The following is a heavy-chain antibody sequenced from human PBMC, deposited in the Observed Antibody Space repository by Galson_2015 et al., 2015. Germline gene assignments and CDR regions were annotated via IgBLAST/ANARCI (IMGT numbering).Heavy chain of an antibody. Sequence: SLRLSCAASGFSFNNHWMSWVRQAPGKGLEWVANIKQDGSETYYVDSLKGRFTISRDNAKNSLYLQINGLRAEDTAVYYCATTRIYYYYMDAWGKGTTVTVSS. J-gene: IGHJ6*03. CDR2: IKQDGSET. CDR3: ATTRIYYYYMDA. D-gene: IGHD2-15*01. CDR1: GFSFNNHW. V-gene: IGHV3-7*01.